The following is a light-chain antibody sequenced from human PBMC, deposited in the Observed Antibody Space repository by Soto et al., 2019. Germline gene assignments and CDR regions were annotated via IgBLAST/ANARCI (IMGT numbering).Light chain of an antibody. J-gene: IGKJ2*01. CDR2: WAS. CDR1: KSVLYSSNNKNY. Sequence: DIVMTQSPASLAVSLGERATINCKYSKSVLYSSNNKNYLAWYQQKPGQPPKLLIYWASTRESGVPDRFSGSGSGTDFTLTISSLQAEDVAVYYCQQYYGTPPYTFGQGTKLEIK. V-gene: IGKV4-1*01. CDR3: QQYYGTPPYT.